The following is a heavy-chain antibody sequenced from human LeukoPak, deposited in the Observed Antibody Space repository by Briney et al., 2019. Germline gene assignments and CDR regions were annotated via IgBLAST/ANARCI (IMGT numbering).Heavy chain of an antibody. Sequence: PGGSLRLSCAASGFTFSSYWMSWFRKAPGKGREGLANIKQEGREKSYVNSVKGRFTISRDNAKNSLYLQMNSLRAEDTAVYYCARADSSIAARLSRSSIFNYYYYMDVWGKGTTVTVSS. CDR2: IKQEGREK. V-gene: IGHV3-7*01. CDR3: ARADSSIAARLSRSSIFNYYYYMDV. CDR1: GFTFSSYW. D-gene: IGHD6-6*01. J-gene: IGHJ6*03.